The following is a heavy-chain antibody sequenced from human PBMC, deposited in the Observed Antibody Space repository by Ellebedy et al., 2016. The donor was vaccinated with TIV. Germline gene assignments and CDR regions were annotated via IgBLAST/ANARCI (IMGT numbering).Heavy chain of an antibody. J-gene: IGHJ4*02. V-gene: IGHV5-51*01. D-gene: IGHD3-3*01. Sequence: GESLKISCKGSGYSFTSYWVGWVRQMPGKGLDWMGIIYPGDSDNRYSPSFQGQVTISADKSISTAYLQWSSLKASDTAMYYCARRPFRSRSLYDYWGQGTLVTVSS. CDR1: GYSFTSYW. CDR2: IYPGDSDN. CDR3: ARRPFRSRSLYDY.